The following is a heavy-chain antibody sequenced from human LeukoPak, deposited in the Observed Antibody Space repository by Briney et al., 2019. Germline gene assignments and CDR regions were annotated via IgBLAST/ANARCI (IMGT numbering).Heavy chain of an antibody. Sequence: PGGSLRLSCAASGFTFSDYYSSWIRQAPGKGLEWVSYINSSGSTIYYADSVRCRFTISRDNAKNSLYLQMNSLRAEATAVYSGASHIMMGAPSQYLYFWGQGTLVTVSS. D-gene: IGHD3-16*01. CDR3: ASHIMMGAPSQYLYF. CDR2: INSSGSTI. V-gene: IGHV3-11*01. J-gene: IGHJ4*02. CDR1: GFTFSDYY.